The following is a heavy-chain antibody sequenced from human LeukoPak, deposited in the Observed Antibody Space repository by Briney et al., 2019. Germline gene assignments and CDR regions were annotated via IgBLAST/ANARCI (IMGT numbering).Heavy chain of an antibody. V-gene: IGHV3-33*01. CDR1: GFTFSGYG. D-gene: IGHD6-6*01. J-gene: IGHJ4*02. Sequence: GRSLRLSCAASGFTFSGYGMHWVRQAPGKGLEWVAVIWYDGSNKYYADSVKGRFTISRDNSKNTLYLQMNSLRAEDTAVYHCARDEYRSSYYLDYWGQGTLVTVSS. CDR3: ARDEYRSSYYLDY. CDR2: IWYDGSNK.